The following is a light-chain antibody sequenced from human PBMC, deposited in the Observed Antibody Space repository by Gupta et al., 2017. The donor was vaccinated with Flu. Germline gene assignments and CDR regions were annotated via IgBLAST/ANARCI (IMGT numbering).Light chain of an antibody. CDR3: QQYNDWPLYT. CDR2: GAS. V-gene: IGKV3-15*01. Sequence: TLSVSPGERATLSCRASQSVSSKLAWYQQKPGQAPRLLIYGASTRATGITTRFSGSGSGTEFNLTISSLQSEDFGVYYCQQYNDWPLYTFGQGTKLEIK. CDR1: QSVSSK. J-gene: IGKJ2*01.